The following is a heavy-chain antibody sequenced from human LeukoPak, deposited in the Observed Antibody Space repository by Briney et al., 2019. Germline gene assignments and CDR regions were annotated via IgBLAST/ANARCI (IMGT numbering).Heavy chain of an antibody. CDR1: GGSISSGGYY. CDR3: ASNYCSSTSCYNYYHYYYMDV. CDR2: IYYSGST. V-gene: IGHV4-31*01. D-gene: IGHD2-2*02. J-gene: IGHJ6*03. Sequence: SQTLSLTCTVSGGSISSGGYYWSWIRQHPGKGLEWIGYIYYSGSTYYNPSLKSLFTISVDTSKNQFSLKLSSVTAADTAVYYCASNYCSSTSCYNYYHYYYMDVWGKGTTVTVSS.